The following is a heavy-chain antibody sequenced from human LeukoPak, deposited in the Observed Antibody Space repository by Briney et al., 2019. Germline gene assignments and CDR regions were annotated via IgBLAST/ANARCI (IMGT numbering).Heavy chain of an antibody. J-gene: IGHJ5*02. V-gene: IGHV4-4*07. CDR3: ARDSGTTGEVKFDP. CDR1: GFTFDDYG. D-gene: IGHD3-10*01. CDR2: ISGSGTI. Sequence: GSLRLSCAASGFTFDDYGMSWIRQPAGKGLEWIGRISGSGTITYNPALQSRLSISIDTSKNQFSLKLMSVTAADTAVYYCARDSGTTGEVKFDPWGQGTLVTVSS.